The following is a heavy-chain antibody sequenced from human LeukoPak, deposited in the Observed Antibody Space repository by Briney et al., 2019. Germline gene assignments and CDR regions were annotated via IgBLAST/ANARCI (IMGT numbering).Heavy chain of an antibody. CDR1: GGSISSYY. Sequence: SETLSLTCTVSGGSISSYYWNWIRQPPGKGLEWIGYIYYSGSTNYNPSLKSRVTISVDTSKNQFSLKLSSVTAADTAVYYCARDRARNFDYWGQGTLVTVSS. J-gene: IGHJ4*02. CDR2: IYYSGST. CDR3: ARDRARNFDY. V-gene: IGHV4-59*13.